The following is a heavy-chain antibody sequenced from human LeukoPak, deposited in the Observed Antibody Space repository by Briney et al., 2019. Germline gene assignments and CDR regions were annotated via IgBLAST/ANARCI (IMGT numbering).Heavy chain of an antibody. CDR1: GYTFTSYA. V-gene: IGHV7-4-1*02. D-gene: IGHD1-26*01. J-gene: IGHJ4*02. Sequence: GASVKVSCKASGYTFTSYAMNWVRQAPGQGLEWMGWINTNTGNPTYAQGFTGRFVFSLDTSVSTAYLQISSLKAEDTAVYYCAREGVGATTYYFDYWGQGTLVTVSS. CDR2: INTNTGNP. CDR3: AREGVGATTYYFDY.